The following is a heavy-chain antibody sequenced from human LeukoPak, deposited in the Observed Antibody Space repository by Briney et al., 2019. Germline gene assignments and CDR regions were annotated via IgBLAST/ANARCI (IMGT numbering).Heavy chain of an antibody. CDR2: IYHSGST. V-gene: IGHV4-38-2*02. J-gene: IGHJ4*02. CDR3: ARASVGATLDY. Sequence: SETLSLTCTVSGYSISSGYYWGWIRQPPGKGLEWIGSIYHSGSTYYNPSLKSRVTISVDTSKNQFSLKLSSVTAADTAVYYCARASVGATLDYWGQGTLVTVSS. CDR1: GYSISSGYY. D-gene: IGHD1-26*01.